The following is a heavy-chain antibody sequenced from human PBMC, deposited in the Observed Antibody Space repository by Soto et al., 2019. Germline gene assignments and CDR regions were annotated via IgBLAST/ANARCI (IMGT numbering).Heavy chain of an antibody. CDR2: IYYSGST. J-gene: IGHJ4*02. Sequence: KKLEWIGYIYYSGSTNYNPSLKSRVTISIDTSKNQFSLKLSSVTAADTAVYYCARVGGGDCSSTICYPGGVLAFWVKGTLVTGSP. CDR3: ARVGGGDCSSTICYPGGVLAF. V-gene: IGHV4-59*01. D-gene: IGHD2-2*01.